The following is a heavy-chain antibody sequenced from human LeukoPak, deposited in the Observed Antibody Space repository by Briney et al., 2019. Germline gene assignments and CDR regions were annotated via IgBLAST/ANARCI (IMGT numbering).Heavy chain of an antibody. CDR3: ARDYSSAWYERLTFDI. V-gene: IGHV3-66*01. Sequence: GGSLRLSCAASGFTVSNNYMSWVRQAPGKGLEWVSVIYSGGSTYYPDSVEGRFTISRDNSKNTLYLQMNGLRAEDTAVYYCARDYSSAWYERLTFDIWGQGTMVTVSS. CDR2: IYSGGST. CDR1: GFTVSNNY. D-gene: IGHD6-13*01. J-gene: IGHJ3*02.